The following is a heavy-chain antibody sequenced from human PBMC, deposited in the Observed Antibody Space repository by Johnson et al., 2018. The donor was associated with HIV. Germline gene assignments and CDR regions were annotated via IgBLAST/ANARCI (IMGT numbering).Heavy chain of an antibody. V-gene: IGHV3-30*02. D-gene: IGHD3-3*01. J-gene: IGHJ3*01. Sequence: VQLVESGGGVVQPGGSLRLSCAASGFTFSSYGMHWVRQAPGKGLEWVAFIRYDGSNKYYAASVKGRFTISRDNAKNSLFLQMNSLRAEDTAVYYCARAPEVWELRHPGTFDVWGQGQRSPSLQ. CDR1: GFTFSSYG. CDR3: ARAPEVWELRHPGTFDV. CDR2: IRYDGSNK.